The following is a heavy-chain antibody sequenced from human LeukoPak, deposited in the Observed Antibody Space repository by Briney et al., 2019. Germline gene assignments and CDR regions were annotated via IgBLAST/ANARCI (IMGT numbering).Heavy chain of an antibody. V-gene: IGHV4-59*12. CDR1: GGSISSYY. CDR3: ARDSSSRSRGYYYYMDV. J-gene: IGHJ6*03. CDR2: IYYSGST. D-gene: IGHD6-13*01. Sequence: SETLSLTCTVSGGSISSYYWSWIRQPPGKGLEWIGYIYYSGSTNYNPSLKSRVTISVDTSKNQFSLQLNSVTPEDTAVYYCARDSSSRSRGYYYYMDVWGKGTTVTVSS.